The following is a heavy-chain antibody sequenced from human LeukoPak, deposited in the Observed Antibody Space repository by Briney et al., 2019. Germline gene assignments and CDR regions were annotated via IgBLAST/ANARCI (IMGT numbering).Heavy chain of an antibody. CDR1: GFTFDDYA. V-gene: IGHV3-9*01. D-gene: IGHD5-24*01. J-gene: IGHJ6*02. Sequence: GGSLRLSCAASGFTFDDYAMHWVRHAPGKGLEWVSGISWNSGSIGYADSVKGRFTISRDNAKNTLYLQMNSLRAEDTAVYYCARTTAARDGYNYDYYYGMDVWGQGTTVTVSS. CDR3: ARTTAARDGYNYDYYYGMDV. CDR2: ISWNSGSI.